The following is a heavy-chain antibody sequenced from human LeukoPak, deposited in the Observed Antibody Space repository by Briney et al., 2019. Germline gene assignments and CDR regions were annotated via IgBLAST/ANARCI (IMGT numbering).Heavy chain of an antibody. D-gene: IGHD3/OR15-3a*01. CDR2: INPNSGGT. CDR3: ARATKGLLHLTSYNWFGP. CDR1: GYTFTGYY. Sequence: ASVKVSCKASGYTFTGYYMHWVRQAPGQGLEWMGWINPNSGGTNYAQKFQGRVTMTRDTSISTAYMELSRLRSDDTAVYYCARATKGLLHLTSYNWFGPWGQGTLVTVSS. V-gene: IGHV1-2*02. J-gene: IGHJ5*02.